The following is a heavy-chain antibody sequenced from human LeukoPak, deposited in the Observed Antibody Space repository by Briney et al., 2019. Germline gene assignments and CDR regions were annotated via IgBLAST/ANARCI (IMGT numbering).Heavy chain of an antibody. CDR2: INPSGGST. V-gene: IGHV1-46*01. J-gene: IGHJ4*02. CDR3: ATERVEMWLVPGY. Sequence: ASVKVSCKASGYTFTSYYMHWVRQAPGQGLEWMGIINPSGGSTSYAQKFQGRVTMTRDTSTSTVYMELCSLRSEDTAVYYCATERVEMWLVPGYWGQGTLVTVSS. CDR1: GYTFTSYY. D-gene: IGHD6-19*01.